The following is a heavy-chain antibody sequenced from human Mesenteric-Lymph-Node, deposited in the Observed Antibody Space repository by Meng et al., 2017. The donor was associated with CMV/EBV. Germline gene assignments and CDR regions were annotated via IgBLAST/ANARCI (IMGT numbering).Heavy chain of an antibody. CDR2: VSHNGIT. Sequence: AVCGASFPVSGYCWSWVSQSPGKGLEWIGEVSHNGITNYNPSFKSRVTMSIDTFKNQFSLNLNFVTAADTAVYYCARGSWELRFDPWSQGTLVTVSS. CDR1: GASFPVSGYC. J-gene: IGHJ5*02. V-gene: IGHV4-34*01. D-gene: IGHD1-26*01. CDR3: ARGSWELRFDP.